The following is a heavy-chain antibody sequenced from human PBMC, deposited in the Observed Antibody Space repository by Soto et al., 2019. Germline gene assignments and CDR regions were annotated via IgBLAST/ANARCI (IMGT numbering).Heavy chain of an antibody. J-gene: IGHJ4*02. D-gene: IGHD3-10*01. CDR3: TKWSYSTFPY. V-gene: IGHV3-15*07. CDR1: GFTLGNAW. CDR2: IKSKTDGGTT. Sequence: GGSLRLSCAASGFTLGNAWMSWVRQAPGKGLEWVGLIKSKTDGGTTDYAAPVKGRFTLSRDDSKNTLYLQMNSLKIEDTALYYCTKWSYSTFPYWGQGTAVTVSS.